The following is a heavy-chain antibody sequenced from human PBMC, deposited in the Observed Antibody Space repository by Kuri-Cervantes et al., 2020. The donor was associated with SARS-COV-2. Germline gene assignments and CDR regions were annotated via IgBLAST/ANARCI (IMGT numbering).Heavy chain of an antibody. V-gene: IGHV6-1*01. CDR2: TYYGSKWYN. Sequence: SETLSLTCAISGVSFSSNSTAWNCIRQSPSRGLEWLVRTYYGSKWYNDYAVSVNSRITLNPDTSKNQYTLQLNSVTPAGTAVYYWARTRTGQLGRGARYMDVWGKGTTVTVSS. CDR1: GVSFSSNSTA. D-gene: IGHD6-6*01. CDR3: ARTRTGQLGRGARYMDV. J-gene: IGHJ6*03.